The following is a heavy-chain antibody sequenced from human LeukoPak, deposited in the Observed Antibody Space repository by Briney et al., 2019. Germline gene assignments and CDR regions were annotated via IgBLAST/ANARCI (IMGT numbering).Heavy chain of an antibody. V-gene: IGHV4-30-4*01. D-gene: IGHD5-18*01. Sequence: SETLSLTCTVSGGSISSGDYYWSWIRQPPGKGLEWIGYIYYSGSTYYNPSLKSRVTISVDTSKNQFSLKLSSVTAADTAVYYCARCRPDTAVVDYYYYYGMDVWGQGTTVTVSS. CDR2: IYYSGST. CDR1: GGSISSGDYY. J-gene: IGHJ6*02. CDR3: ARCRPDTAVVDYYYYYGMDV.